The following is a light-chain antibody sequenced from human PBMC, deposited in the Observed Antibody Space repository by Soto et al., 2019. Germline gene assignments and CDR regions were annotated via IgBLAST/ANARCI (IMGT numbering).Light chain of an antibody. V-gene: IGLV2-14*01. CDR2: DVS. J-gene: IGLJ2*01. Sequence: QSALTQPASVSGSPGQSITISCTGTSSDVGGYNYVSWYQQHPGKAPKLIIDDVSHRPSGISNRFSGSKSGNTASLTISGLQAEDEDDYYCSSYTTSSTLVFCGGTKLTVL. CDR1: SSDVGGYNY. CDR3: SSYTTSSTLV.